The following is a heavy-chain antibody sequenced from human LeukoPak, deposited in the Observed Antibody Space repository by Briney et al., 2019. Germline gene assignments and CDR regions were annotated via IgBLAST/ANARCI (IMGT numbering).Heavy chain of an antibody. V-gene: IGHV4-34*01. CDR1: GGSFNDFY. CDR2: ISQSGRT. J-gene: IGHJ4*02. Sequence: SETLSLTCAVYGGSFNDFYGSWIRQSPGKGLEWIGEISQSGRTNYNPSLRSRVTISVDTSKNQFSLKLNSVTAADTAVYYCARGHVPRDWGQGNLVIVSS. D-gene: IGHD3-10*01. CDR3: ARGHVPRD.